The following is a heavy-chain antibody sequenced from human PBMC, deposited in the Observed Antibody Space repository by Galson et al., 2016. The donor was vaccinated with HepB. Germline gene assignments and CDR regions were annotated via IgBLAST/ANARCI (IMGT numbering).Heavy chain of an antibody. V-gene: IGHV3-23*01. CDR2: ISGSDGGI. J-gene: IGHJ4*02. Sequence: SLRLSCAASGFTFSNFAMPWVRQAPGQALEWVSLISGSDGGIYYAHSVKGRVTISRDNSKNTLYLQMNSLRAEDTAVYYCARDRRVFGVLIIPDYWGQGTLVTVSS. D-gene: IGHD3-3*01. CDR1: GFTFSNFA. CDR3: ARDRRVFGVLIIPDY.